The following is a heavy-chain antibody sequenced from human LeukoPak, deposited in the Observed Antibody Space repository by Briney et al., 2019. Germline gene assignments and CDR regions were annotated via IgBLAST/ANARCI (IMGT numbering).Heavy chain of an antibody. CDR1: GFTLSSLD. J-gene: IGHJ6*03. CDR3: ARGPPRGKYYYMDV. V-gene: IGHV3-13*01. CDR2: IETARNT. Sequence: GGSLRHSRAAPGFTLSSLDMHWFRQPTGQGLEWVSTIETARNTYYTGSVKSRFTISRDNAKNSLHLQLNSLTAGDTAVYYCARGPPRGKYYYMDVWGKGTTVTVS. D-gene: IGHD1-1*01.